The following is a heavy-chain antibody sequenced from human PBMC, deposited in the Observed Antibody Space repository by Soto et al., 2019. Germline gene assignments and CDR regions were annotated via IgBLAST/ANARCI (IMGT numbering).Heavy chain of an antibody. V-gene: IGHV3-74*01. J-gene: IGHJ5*02. CDR3: ARASSSGYH. Sequence: EVHLVESGGGLVQPGGSLRLSCAASGFTFSGYGMHWVRQAPGKGLMFVSRVSANGTSTNNADSVKGRFSTSRDNTKNTLYLQMNNLRVEGTTVYYCARASSSGYHWGLGTGVTVSS. D-gene: IGHD3-22*01. CDR1: GFTFSGYG. CDR2: VSANGTST.